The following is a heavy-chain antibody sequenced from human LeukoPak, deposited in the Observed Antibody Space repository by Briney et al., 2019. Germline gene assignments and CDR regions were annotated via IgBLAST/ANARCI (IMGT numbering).Heavy chain of an antibody. Sequence: GGSLRLSCAASGFTFSSYGLHWVRQAPGKGLEWVAVISNDGTDKQYADSVKGRFTISRDNAKNSLYLQMNSLRAEDTAVYYCARGPPFDYWGQGTLVTVSS. CDR1: GFTFSSYG. CDR2: ISNDGTDK. J-gene: IGHJ4*02. V-gene: IGHV3-30*03. CDR3: ARGPPFDY.